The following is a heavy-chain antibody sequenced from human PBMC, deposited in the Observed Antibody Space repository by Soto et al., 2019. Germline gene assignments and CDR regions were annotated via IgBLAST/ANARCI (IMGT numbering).Heavy chain of an antibody. Sequence: EVQLVESGGGLVQPGGSLRLSCAGSGFSFINHHMHWVRQAPGKGLEYVSGISASGSTIYYADSVKGRFTISRDNSNNTLFLQMGDLRNEDMAVYYCARVRKTYGDYDYWGQRTLVTVSS. D-gene: IGHD4-17*01. J-gene: IGHJ4*02. CDR3: ARVRKTYGDYDY. CDR1: GFSFINHH. V-gene: IGHV3-64*07. CDR2: ISASGSTI.